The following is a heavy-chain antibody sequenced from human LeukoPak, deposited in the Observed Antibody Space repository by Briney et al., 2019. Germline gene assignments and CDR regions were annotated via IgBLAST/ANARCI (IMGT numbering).Heavy chain of an antibody. J-gene: IGHJ4*02. CDR1: GGSIRSSTYY. CDR3: TRLGGYYDPPDY. V-gene: IGHV4-39*01. D-gene: IGHD3-22*01. Sequence: PSETLSLTCTVSGGSIRSSTYYWAWIRQPPGKGLEWTGTIHHSGDTYYNPSLKSRVTISVDTSKNQFSLNLSSVTAADTAVYYCTRLGGYYDPPDYWGQGTLVTVSS. CDR2: IHHSGDT.